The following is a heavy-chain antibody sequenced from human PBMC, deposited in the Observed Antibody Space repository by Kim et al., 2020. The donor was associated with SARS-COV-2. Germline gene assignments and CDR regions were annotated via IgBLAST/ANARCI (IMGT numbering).Heavy chain of an antibody. V-gene: IGHV3-74*01. Sequence: GGSLRLSCAASGFTFTNYWMHWVRQAPGKGLVWVSRIDSDGSSTSYADSVKGRFTISRDNAKNTLYLRMNSLRAEDTAVYYCARLSGIYSYYGMDVWGQGTTVTVSS. CDR2: IDSDGSST. CDR3: ARLSGIYSYYGMDV. CDR1: GFTFTNYW. D-gene: IGHD3-10*01. J-gene: IGHJ6*02.